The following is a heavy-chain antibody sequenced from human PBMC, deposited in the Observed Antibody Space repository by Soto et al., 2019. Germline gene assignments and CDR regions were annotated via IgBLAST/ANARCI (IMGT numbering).Heavy chain of an antibody. CDR1: GFTFSSYW. CDR3: ARVDPPDYYDSSGYYYDFDY. Sequence: GGSLRLSCAASGFTFSSYWMSWVRQAPGKGLEWVANIKQDGSEEYYVDSVKGRFTISRDNAKNSLYLQMNSLRAEDTAVYYCARVDPPDYYDSSGYYYDFDYWGQGTLVTVSS. J-gene: IGHJ4*02. V-gene: IGHV3-7*01. D-gene: IGHD3-22*01. CDR2: IKQDGSEE.